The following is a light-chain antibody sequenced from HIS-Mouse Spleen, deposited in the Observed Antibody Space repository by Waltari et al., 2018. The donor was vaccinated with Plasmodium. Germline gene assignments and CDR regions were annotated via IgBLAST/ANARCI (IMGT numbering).Light chain of an antibody. Sequence: QSALTQPASVSGSPGQSTTISCPGTSSDVGSYNLVSWYQQHPGKAPKRMIYEGSTRPSGFSNRFSGSKSGNTASLTISGLQAEDEADYYCCSYAGSSTFVVFGGGTKLTVL. CDR3: CSYAGSSTFVV. CDR2: EGS. J-gene: IGLJ2*01. V-gene: IGLV2-23*03. CDR1: SSDVGSYNL.